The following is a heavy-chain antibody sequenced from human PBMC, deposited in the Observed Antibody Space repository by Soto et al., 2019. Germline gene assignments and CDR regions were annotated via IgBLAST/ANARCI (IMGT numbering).Heavy chain of an antibody. V-gene: IGHV1-69*13. J-gene: IGHJ6*02. D-gene: IGHD3-3*01. CDR1: GGTFSSYA. CDR3: ARGTTIFGVVISASNYGMDV. CDR2: IIPIFGTA. Sequence: SVKVSCKASGGTFSSYAISWVRQAPGQGLEWMGGIIPIFGTANYAQKFQGRVTITADESTSTAYMELSSLRSEDTAVYYCARGTTIFGVVISASNYGMDVWGQGTPVTVSS.